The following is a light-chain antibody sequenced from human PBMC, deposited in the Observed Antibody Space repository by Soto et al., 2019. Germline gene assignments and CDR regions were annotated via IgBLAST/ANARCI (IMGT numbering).Light chain of an antibody. CDR2: VAS. CDR1: QSLLHTNGYTY. Sequence: DIVMTQSPPSLSVTPGEPASISCRSSQSLLHTNGYTYLDWYLQKPGQSPQLLIYVASSRASGVPDRFSASGSGTDFTLTISRVEAEDVGVYYCMQALQTPVHFGQGTKLEI. CDR3: MQALQTPVH. J-gene: IGKJ2*01. V-gene: IGKV2-28*01.